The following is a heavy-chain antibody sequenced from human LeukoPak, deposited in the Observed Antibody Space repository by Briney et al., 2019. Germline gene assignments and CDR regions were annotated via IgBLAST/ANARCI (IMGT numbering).Heavy chain of an antibody. D-gene: IGHD3-22*01. J-gene: IGHJ6*02. CDR1: GGTFSSYA. CDR3: ARNTGSYYDSSGYYSDYYYGMDV. V-gene: IGHV1-69*04. CDR2: IIPILGIA. Sequence: ASVKVSCTASGGTFSSYAISWVRQAPGQGLEWMGRIIPILGIANYAQKFQGRVTMTRDTSISTAYMELSRLRSDDTAVYYCARNTGSYYDSSGYYSDYYYGMDVWGQGTTVTVSS.